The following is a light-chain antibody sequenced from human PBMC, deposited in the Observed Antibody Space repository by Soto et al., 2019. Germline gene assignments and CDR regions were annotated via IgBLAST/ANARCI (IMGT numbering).Light chain of an antibody. Sequence: EIVLTQSPGTLSLSPGERATLSCRASQSVSSSYLAWYQQKPGQAPRLLIYGASSRATGIPDRFSGSGSGTDFTLTLSALVSEDFAVYYFQQYGSSRPTFGQGTKVEIK. V-gene: IGKV3-20*01. CDR3: QQYGSSRPT. CDR2: GAS. CDR1: QSVSSSY. J-gene: IGKJ1*01.